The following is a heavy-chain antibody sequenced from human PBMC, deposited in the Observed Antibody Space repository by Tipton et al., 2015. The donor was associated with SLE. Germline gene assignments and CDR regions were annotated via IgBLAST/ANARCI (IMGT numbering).Heavy chain of an antibody. Sequence: TLSLTCTVSGGSISNYYWSWIRQSPGKGLEWIGYIYYSGHTDYNPSLKSRVTLSVDTSKSQFSFSLRLSSVTAADTAVYYCARSLSRKWTLDRWGQGTLVTVSS. D-gene: IGHD1-26*01. CDR3: ARSLSRKWTLDR. CDR2: IYYSGHT. J-gene: IGHJ5*02. V-gene: IGHV4-59*12. CDR1: GGSISNYY.